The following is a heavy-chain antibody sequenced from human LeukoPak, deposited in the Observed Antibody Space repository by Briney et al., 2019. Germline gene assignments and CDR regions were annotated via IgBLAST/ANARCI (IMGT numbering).Heavy chain of an antibody. CDR1: GGSISSYY. CDR3: AREFYCSGGICYDY. J-gene: IGHJ4*02. Sequence: SETLSLTCTVSGGSISSYYSSWIRQPPGKGLEWIGYIYYTGNNNYNPSLKNRVTMSVDTSMNLFSLKLSSVTAADMTVYYCAREFYCSGGICYDYWGQGTLLTVSS. V-gene: IGHV4-59*12. D-gene: IGHD2-15*01. CDR2: IYYTGNN.